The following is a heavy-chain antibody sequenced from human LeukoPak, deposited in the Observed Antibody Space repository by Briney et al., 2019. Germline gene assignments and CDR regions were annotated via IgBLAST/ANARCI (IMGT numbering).Heavy chain of an antibody. V-gene: IGHV3-23*01. CDR2: ISGSGGST. CDR1: GFSFSSYG. CDR3: AKEMVRGVVQD. J-gene: IGHJ1*01. D-gene: IGHD3-10*01. Sequence: PGGSLRLSCVGSGFSFSSYGMSWVRQAPGKGLEWVSGISGSGGSTYYADSEKGRFTISRDNSKSTLHLQMNSLRAEDTAVYYCAKEMVRGVVQDWGQGTLVTVSS.